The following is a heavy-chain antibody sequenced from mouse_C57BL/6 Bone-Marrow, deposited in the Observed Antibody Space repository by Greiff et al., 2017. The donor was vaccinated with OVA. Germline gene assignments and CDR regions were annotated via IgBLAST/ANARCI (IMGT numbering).Heavy chain of an antibody. J-gene: IGHJ4*01. CDR1: GFTFSDYY. V-gene: IGHV5-12*01. CDR2: ISNGGGST. D-gene: IGHD1-1*01. Sequence: EVMLVESGGGLVQPGGSLKLSCAASGFTFSDYYMYWVRQTPEKRLEWVAYISNGGGSTYYPATVKGRFTISRDNAKNTLYLQMSRLKSEDTAMYYCAGNLLLRFYAMDYWGQGTSVTVSS. CDR3: AGNLLLRFYAMDY.